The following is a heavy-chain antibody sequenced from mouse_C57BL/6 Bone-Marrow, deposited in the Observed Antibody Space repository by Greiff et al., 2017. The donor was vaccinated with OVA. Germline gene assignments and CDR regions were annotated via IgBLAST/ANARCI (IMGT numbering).Heavy chain of an antibody. V-gene: IGHV3-3*01. J-gene: IGHJ4*01. D-gene: IGHD2-3*01. CDR1: GFSITSDCY. CDR3: AGGRCHDGYYAAMDY. Sequence: EVKLQESGPSLVRPSQTLSLTCTVTGFSITSDCYWIWIRQFPGNKLEYVGYTFYSGITYYNPSLEIRTYITRDTSKNQFSLKLSSVTTEDTATYYCAGGRCHDGYYAAMDYWGQGTSVTVSS. CDR2: TFYSGIT.